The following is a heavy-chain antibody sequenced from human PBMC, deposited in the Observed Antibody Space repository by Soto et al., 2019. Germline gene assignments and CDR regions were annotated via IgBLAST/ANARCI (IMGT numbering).Heavy chain of an antibody. CDR3: ARAHWEKLRGGVYYYGMDV. CDR1: GYTFTSYG. CDR2: ISAYNGNT. V-gene: IGHV1-18*04. J-gene: IGHJ6*04. Sequence: QVQLVQSGAEVKKPGASVKVSCKASGYTFTSYGISWVRQAPGQGLEWLGWISAYNGNTNYAQKLQGRVTRTPDTSTSPAYVELRSLRSDDRAVYYCARAHWEKLRGGVYYYGMDVWGKGTTVTVSS. D-gene: IGHD3-16*01.